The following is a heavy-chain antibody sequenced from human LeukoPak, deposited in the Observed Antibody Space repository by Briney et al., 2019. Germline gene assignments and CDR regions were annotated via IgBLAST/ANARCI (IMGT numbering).Heavy chain of an antibody. Sequence: SQTLSLTCTVSGGSISSGSYYWRWSRQPAGRGLEWIERIYTSGSTNYNPSLKSRVTISVDTSKNQFSLKLSSVTAADTAVYYCARDSVAGTRAGGYYYYGMDVWGQGTTVTVSS. V-gene: IGHV4-61*02. CDR2: IYTSGST. D-gene: IGHD6-19*01. CDR1: GGSISSGSYY. J-gene: IGHJ6*02. CDR3: ARDSVAGTRAGGYYYYGMDV.